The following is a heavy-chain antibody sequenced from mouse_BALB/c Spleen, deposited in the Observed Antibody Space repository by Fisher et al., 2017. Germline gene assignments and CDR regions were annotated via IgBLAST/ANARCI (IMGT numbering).Heavy chain of an antibody. V-gene: IGHV1-80*01. CDR3: ARRGDYYAMDY. Sequence: KFKGKATLTADKSSSTAYMQLSSLTSVDSAVYFCARRGDYYAMDYWGQGTSVTVSS. J-gene: IGHJ4*01.